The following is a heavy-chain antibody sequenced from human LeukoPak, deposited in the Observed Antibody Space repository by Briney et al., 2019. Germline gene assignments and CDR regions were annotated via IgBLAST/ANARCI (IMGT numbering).Heavy chain of an antibody. CDR1: GDSVSSNSAA. CDR3: AREQTTSDSSSWPYNWFDP. J-gene: IGHJ5*02. D-gene: IGHD6-13*01. Sequence: SQTLSLTCAISGDSVSSNSAAWNWIRQSPSRGLEWLGRTYYRSKWYNDYAVSVKSRITINPDTSKNQFSLQLNSVTPEDTAMYYCAREQTTSDSSSWPYNWFDPWGQGTLVTVSS. V-gene: IGHV6-1*01. CDR2: TYYRSKWYN.